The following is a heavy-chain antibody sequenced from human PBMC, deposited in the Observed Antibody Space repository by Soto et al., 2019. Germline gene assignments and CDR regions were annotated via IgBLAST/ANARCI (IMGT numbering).Heavy chain of an antibody. CDR1: GGSVSSGSYY. J-gene: IGHJ5*02. Sequence: SETLSLTCTVSGGSVSSGSYYWTWIRQPPGKGLEWIGYIYSSGSTNYNPSLKSRVTISVDTSKNQFSLKLSSVTAADTAVYYCAREAAWGQGTLVTVSS. CDR3: AREAA. V-gene: IGHV4-61*01. CDR2: IYSSGST.